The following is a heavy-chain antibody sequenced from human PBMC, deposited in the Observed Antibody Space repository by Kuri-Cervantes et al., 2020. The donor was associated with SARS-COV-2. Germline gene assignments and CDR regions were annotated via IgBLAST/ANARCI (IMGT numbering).Heavy chain of an antibody. CDR1: GYTFTNYG. V-gene: IGHV1-18*04. D-gene: IGHD2-15*01. CDR3: ARGIVVVVAAMGYFDY. J-gene: IGHJ4*02. CDR2: INGYNDNT. Sequence: ASVKVSCKASGYTFTNYGISWVRQAPGQGLEWMGWINGYNDNTKYAQKLQGRVTMTTDTSTSTAYMELRSLRSDDTAVYCCARGIVVVVAAMGYFDYWGQGTPVTVSS.